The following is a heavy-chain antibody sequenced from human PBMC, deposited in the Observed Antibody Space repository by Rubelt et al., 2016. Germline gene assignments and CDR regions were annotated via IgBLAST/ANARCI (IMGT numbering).Heavy chain of an antibody. V-gene: IGHV4-39*01. CDR3: ARGRFLEWLPPDY. CDR1: GGSISSSGYY. CDR2: IYYSGST. J-gene: IGHJ4*02. D-gene: IGHD3-3*01. Sequence: QLQLQESGPGLVKPSETLSLTCTVSGGSISSSGYYWGWIRQPPGKGLEWIGSIYYSGSTYYNPSLKSRVTISVDTSKNQVSLKLSSVTAADTAVYYCARGRFLEWLPPDYWGQGTLVTVSS.